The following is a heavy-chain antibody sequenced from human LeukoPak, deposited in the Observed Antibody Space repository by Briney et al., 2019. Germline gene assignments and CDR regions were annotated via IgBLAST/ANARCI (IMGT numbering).Heavy chain of an antibody. Sequence: PSETLSLTCTVSGASISSSFYSWGWIRQPPGKGLEWIGSIYYRGTTYYNPSLKSRVAISVDTSTTQFSLQLSSVTAADTAVYYCARTFYGSGSSFDYWGQGTLVTVSS. D-gene: IGHD3-10*01. CDR1: GASISSSFYS. CDR2: IYYRGTT. CDR3: ARTFYGSGSSFDY. J-gene: IGHJ4*02. V-gene: IGHV4-39*01.